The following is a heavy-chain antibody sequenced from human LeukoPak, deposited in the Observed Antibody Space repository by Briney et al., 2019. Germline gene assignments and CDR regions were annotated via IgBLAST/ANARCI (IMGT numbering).Heavy chain of an antibody. CDR3: ARAYGFFDY. Sequence: SETLSLTCTVSGGSISSYYWSWIRQPPGKGLEWIGYIYYSGSTNYNPSPKSRVTISVDTSKNQFSLKLSSVTAADTAVYYCARAYGFFDYWGQGTLVTVSS. V-gene: IGHV4-59*08. D-gene: IGHD4-17*01. J-gene: IGHJ4*02. CDR1: GGSISSYY. CDR2: IYYSGST.